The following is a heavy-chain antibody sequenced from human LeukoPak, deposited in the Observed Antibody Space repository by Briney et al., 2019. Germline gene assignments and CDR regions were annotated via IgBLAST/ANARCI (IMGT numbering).Heavy chain of an antibody. D-gene: IGHD4-17*01. CDR2: INAGGSNT. CDR3: ARDLGTVTSY. Sequence: GGSLRLSCAASGFTFSGYWMHWVRQAPGKGLVWVSHINAGGSNTVYADSVKGRFTISRDNSKNTLYLQMNSLRAEDTAVYYCARDLGTVTSYWGQGTLVTVSS. J-gene: IGHJ4*02. V-gene: IGHV3-74*03. CDR1: GFTFSGYW.